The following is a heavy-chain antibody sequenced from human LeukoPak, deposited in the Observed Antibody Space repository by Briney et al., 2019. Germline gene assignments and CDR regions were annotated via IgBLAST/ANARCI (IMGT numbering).Heavy chain of an antibody. CDR1: GFPFSSHG. Sequence: GGSLRLSCAGSGFPFSSHGMNWVRQAPGKGLEWVSGISPGGGPTYYADSVKGRFSISRDDLKNTLYLQMTNLRAEDTAVYYCANDLGWIQLNLGRGQGTLVTVSS. V-gene: IGHV3-23*01. J-gene: IGHJ4*02. CDR3: ANDLGWIQLNLG. D-gene: IGHD5-18*01. CDR2: ISPGGGPT.